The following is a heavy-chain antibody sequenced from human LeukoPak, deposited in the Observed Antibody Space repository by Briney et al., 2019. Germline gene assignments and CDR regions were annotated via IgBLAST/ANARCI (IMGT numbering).Heavy chain of an antibody. V-gene: IGHV4-34*01. Sequence: ASETLSLTCAVSGVSFNNYYWGWVRQTPGKGLEWIGEINHGGYTNDSPSLKSRVTLSIDTSRKQFSLNLRSVTVADTGIYYCTRMTTGHDYWGQGTLVTVSS. CDR3: TRMTTGHDY. CDR1: GVSFNNYY. D-gene: IGHD4-17*01. J-gene: IGHJ4*02. CDR2: INHGGYT.